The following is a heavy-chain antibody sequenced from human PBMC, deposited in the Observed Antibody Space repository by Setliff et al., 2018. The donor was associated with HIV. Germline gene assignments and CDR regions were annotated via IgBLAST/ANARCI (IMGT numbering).Heavy chain of an antibody. CDR1: GFIVTDYG. J-gene: IGHJ6*03. CDR3: ARGSGGSREYYYCYMDV. CDR2: IIESGGT. V-gene: IGHV3-23*01. D-gene: IGHD2-15*01. Sequence: PGGSLRLSCAASGFIVTDYGMTWVRQAPGKGLEWVSAIIESGGTFYTDSVKGRFTISRDNSKNTLYLQMNSLRAEDTAVYYCARGSGGSREYYYCYMDVWGKGTTVTVSS.